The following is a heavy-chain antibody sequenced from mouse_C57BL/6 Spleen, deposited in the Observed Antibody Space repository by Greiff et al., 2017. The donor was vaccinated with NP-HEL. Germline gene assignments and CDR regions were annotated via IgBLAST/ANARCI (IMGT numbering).Heavy chain of an antibody. CDR1: GYTFTDYY. J-gene: IGHJ1*03. V-gene: IGHV1-76*01. CDR3: ARRDWDRYFDV. Sequence: QVQLKESGAELVRPGASVKLSCKASGYTFTDYYINWVKQRPGQGLEWIARIYPGSGNTYYNEKFKGKATLTAEKSSSTAYMKLSSLTSEDSAVYFCARRDWDRYFDVWGTGTTVTVSS. CDR2: IYPGSGNT. D-gene: IGHD4-1*01.